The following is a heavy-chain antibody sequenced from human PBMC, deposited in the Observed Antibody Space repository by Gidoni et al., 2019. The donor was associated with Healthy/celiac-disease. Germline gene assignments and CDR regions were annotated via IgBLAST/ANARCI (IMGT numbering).Heavy chain of an antibody. CDR2: SSSSSSTI. V-gene: IGHV3-48*02. D-gene: IGHD2-2*02. CDR1: GFTSSSYS. J-gene: IGHJ5*02. Sequence: EVQLVESGGGLVQPGGSLRLSCAASGFTSSSYSMNWVRQAPGKGLEWVSYSSSSSSTIYYADSGKGRFTISRDNAKNSLYLQMNSLRDEDTAVYYCARGVDIVVVPAAIRYNWFDPWGQGTLVTVSS. CDR3: ARGVDIVVVPAAIRYNWFDP.